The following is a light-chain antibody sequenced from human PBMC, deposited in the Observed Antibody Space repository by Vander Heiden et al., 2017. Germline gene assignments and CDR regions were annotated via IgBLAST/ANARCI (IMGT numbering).Light chain of an antibody. CDR1: QIIDTC. Sequence: DIQMTQSPSTLSASVGDRVTISCRASQIIDTCLTWYQQKPGKAPQLLIYAASTLKGGVSTRFSGGGYGTEFTLTIDSLPADDVARYCCQYYKSSSTFGPGTGVEVK. V-gene: IGKV1-5*01. J-gene: IGKJ1*01. CDR2: AAS. CDR3: QYYKSSST.